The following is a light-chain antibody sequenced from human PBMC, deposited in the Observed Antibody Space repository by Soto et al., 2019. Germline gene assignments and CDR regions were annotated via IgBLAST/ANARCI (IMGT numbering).Light chain of an antibody. V-gene: IGKV3-20*01. Sequence: EIVLTQSPGTLSLSPGERATLSCRASQSISVRHLAWYQQKPGQIPRLLIFDTASRAIGIPDRFSGSGSGTDFTLTISRLEPEDFAVYYRLQYGSAPRAFGQGTKVQIK. CDR2: DTA. CDR3: LQYGSAPRA. J-gene: IGKJ1*01. CDR1: QSISVRH.